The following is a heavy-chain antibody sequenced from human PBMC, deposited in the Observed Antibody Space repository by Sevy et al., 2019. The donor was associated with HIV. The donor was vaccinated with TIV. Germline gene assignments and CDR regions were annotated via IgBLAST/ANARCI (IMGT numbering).Heavy chain of an antibody. J-gene: IGHJ4*02. CDR1: GYTFTSYG. CDR3: ARAYCSGGRCYSLAY. D-gene: IGHD2-15*01. Sequence: ASVKVSCKASGYTFTSYGITWVRQAPGQGLEWMGWISALNGDTNHAQRLQGRVTMTTDTSTSTAYMELRSLRSDDTAVYYCARAYCSGGRCYSLAYWGQGTLVTVSS. CDR2: ISALNGDT. V-gene: IGHV1-18*01.